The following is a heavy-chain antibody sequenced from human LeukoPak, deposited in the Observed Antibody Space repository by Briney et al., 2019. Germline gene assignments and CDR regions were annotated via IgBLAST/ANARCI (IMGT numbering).Heavy chain of an antibody. V-gene: IGHV3-21*01. CDR3: ASAYYFQFDY. CDR1: GFTFSSYS. Sequence: GGSLRLSCAASGFTFSSYSMNWVSQAPGKGLEWASSFSSSSSYIYYADSVKGRFTISRDNAKNSLYLQMNSLKAEDTAVYYCASAYYFQFDYWGQGTLVTVSS. D-gene: IGHD3-10*01. J-gene: IGHJ4*02. CDR2: FSSSSSYI.